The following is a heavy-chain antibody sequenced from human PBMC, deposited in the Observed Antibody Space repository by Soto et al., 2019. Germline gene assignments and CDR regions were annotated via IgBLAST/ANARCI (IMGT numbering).Heavy chain of an antibody. Sequence: GASVKVSCKASGGTFSSYAISWVRQAPGQGLEWMGGIIPIFGTANYAQKFQGRVTITADESTSTAYMELSSLRSEDTAVYYCASGSGRDGYNSAYDYWGQGTLVTVSS. V-gene: IGHV1-69*13. CDR1: GGTFSSYA. J-gene: IGHJ4*02. D-gene: IGHD3-10*01. CDR3: ASGSGRDGYNSAYDY. CDR2: IIPIFGTA.